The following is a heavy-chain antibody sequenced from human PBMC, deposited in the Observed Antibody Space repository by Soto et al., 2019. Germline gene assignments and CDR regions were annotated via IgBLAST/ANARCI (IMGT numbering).Heavy chain of an antibody. Sequence: QVQLQESGPGLVKPSQTLSLTCTVSGGSISSGGNYWSWIRQHPGKGLEWIGYIYYSGSTYYNPSLKNRVTTSVDTSQNQFSLKLTSETAADTAVYDCAKDPSVANYGDFDLWGRGTLVTVSS. J-gene: IGHJ2*01. CDR2: IYYSGST. CDR3: AKDPSVANYGDFDL. V-gene: IGHV4-31*03. D-gene: IGHD2-15*01. CDR1: GGSISSGGNY.